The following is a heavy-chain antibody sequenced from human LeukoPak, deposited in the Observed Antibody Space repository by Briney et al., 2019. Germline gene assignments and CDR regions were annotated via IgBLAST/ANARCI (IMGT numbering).Heavy chain of an antibody. Sequence: SQTLSLTCTVSGGSISSGDYYWSWIRQPPGKGLKGFGNTYSMGSTYYNPSLKSRVTISVDTSKNQFSLKLSSVTAADTAVYYCARDISYYYDSSGYLPGAFDIWGQGTMVTVSS. CDR3: ARDISYYYDSSGYLPGAFDI. D-gene: IGHD3-22*01. CDR1: GGSISSGDYY. CDR2: TYSMGST. V-gene: IGHV4-30-4*01. J-gene: IGHJ3*02.